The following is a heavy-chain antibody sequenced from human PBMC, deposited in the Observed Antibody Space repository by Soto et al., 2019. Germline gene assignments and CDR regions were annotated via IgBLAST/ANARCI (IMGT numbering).Heavy chain of an antibody. D-gene: IGHD5-12*01. J-gene: IGHJ4*02. CDR3: AKEAERWLQPGDFDY. CDR2: ISYDGSNK. V-gene: IGHV3-30*18. CDR1: GFTFSSYG. Sequence: QVQLVESGGGVVQPGRSLRLSCAASGFTFSSYGMHWVRQAPGKGLEWVAVISYDGSNKYYADSVKGRFTISRDNSKNTLYLQMNSLRAEDTAVYYCAKEAERWLQPGDFDYWGQGTLVTVSS.